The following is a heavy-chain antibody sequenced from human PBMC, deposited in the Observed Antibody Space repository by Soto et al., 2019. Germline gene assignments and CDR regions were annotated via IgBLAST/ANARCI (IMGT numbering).Heavy chain of an antibody. V-gene: IGHV3-21*06. CDR3: VREDGLAGATPAFDY. CDR1: GFSFNTYN. J-gene: IGHJ4*02. Sequence: GWSLRLSCEASGFSFNTYNMNWVRQAPEKGLEWVSSINGRGNYIYYADSVKGRFTISRDNAKNSLYLQMNSLRVEDTAVYYCVREDGLAGATPAFDYWGQGTPVTVSS. D-gene: IGHD1-26*01. CDR2: INGRGNYI.